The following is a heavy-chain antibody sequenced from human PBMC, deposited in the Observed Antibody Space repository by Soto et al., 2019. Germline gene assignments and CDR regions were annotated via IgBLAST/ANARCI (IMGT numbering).Heavy chain of an antibody. CDR2: IYYSGST. J-gene: IGHJ4*02. Sequence: SETLSLTCTVSGGSISSGGYYWSWIRQHPGKGLEWIGYIYYSGSTCYNPSLKSRVTISVDTSKNQFSLKLSSVTAADTAVYYCARATYGDLAFDYWGQGTLVTVSS. V-gene: IGHV4-31*03. CDR1: GGSISSGGYY. CDR3: ARATYGDLAFDY. D-gene: IGHD4-17*01.